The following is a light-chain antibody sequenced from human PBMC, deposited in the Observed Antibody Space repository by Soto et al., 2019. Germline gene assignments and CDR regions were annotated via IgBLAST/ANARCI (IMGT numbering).Light chain of an antibody. J-gene: IGKJ1*01. CDR1: QSVSNY. V-gene: IGKV3-11*01. CDR3: QQSYDSWT. Sequence: EIGLTQSPATLSLSPGERVTLSCRASQSVSNYLAWYQQKPGQAPRLLISEASNRATGIAARFSGSGSGTDFTLTISSLEPEDFAVYYCQQSYDSWTFGQGTKVEIK. CDR2: EAS.